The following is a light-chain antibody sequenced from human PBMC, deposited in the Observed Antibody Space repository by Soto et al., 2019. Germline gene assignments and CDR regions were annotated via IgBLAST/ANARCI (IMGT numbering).Light chain of an antibody. CDR1: QSVSSSY. CDR3: QQYGSSPYT. J-gene: IGKJ2*01. CDR2: GAS. Sequence: EIVLTQSPGTLSLSPGEGATLSCRASQSVSSSYLAWYQQKPGQAPRLLIYGASSRATGIPDRFSGSGSGPDFILSISRLEPEDLAVYYCQQYGSSPYTFGQGTKLEIK. V-gene: IGKV3-20*01.